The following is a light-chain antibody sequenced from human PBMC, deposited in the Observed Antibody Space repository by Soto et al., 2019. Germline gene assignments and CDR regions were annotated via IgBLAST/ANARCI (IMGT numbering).Light chain of an antibody. CDR1: QSVTSSY. Sequence: EIVLTQSPGTLSLFPGERATLSCRASQSVTSSYLAWYQQKPGQAPRFLIYGASSRATGIPDRFSGSGSGTDFTLTISRLEPEDFAVYYCQQYGSSSWTFGQGTKVDIK. CDR2: GAS. CDR3: QQYGSSSWT. J-gene: IGKJ1*01. V-gene: IGKV3-20*01.